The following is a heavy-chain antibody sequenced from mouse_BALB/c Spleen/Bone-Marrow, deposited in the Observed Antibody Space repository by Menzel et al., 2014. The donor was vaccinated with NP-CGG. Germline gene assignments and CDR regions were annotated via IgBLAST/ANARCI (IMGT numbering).Heavy chain of an antibody. J-gene: IGHJ2*01. D-gene: IGHD2-1*01. V-gene: IGHV7-3*02. CDR3: ARDYLYYFDY. Sequence: DVQLQESGGGLVQPGGFLRLSCATSGFTFTDHYMSWVRQPPGKALEWLGFIRNKANGYTTEYSASVKGRFTISRDNSQSIVYLQMNTLRAEDSAIYYCARDYLYYFDYWGQGTTLTVSS. CDR1: GFTFTDHY. CDR2: IRNKANGYTT.